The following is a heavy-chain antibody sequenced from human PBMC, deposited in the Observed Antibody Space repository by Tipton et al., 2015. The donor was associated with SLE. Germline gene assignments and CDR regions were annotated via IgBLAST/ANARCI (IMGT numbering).Heavy chain of an antibody. V-gene: IGHV4-59*08. J-gene: IGHJ4*02. CDR3: ARHPSGYYYFDY. CDR2: IYYSGST. Sequence: TLSLTCTVSGGSISSYYWSWIRQPPGKGLEWIGYIYYSGSTNYNPSLKSPVTISVDTSKNHFSLKRSSVTAADTAVYYCARHPSGYYYFDYWGQGTLVTVSS. CDR1: GGSISSYY. D-gene: IGHD3-22*01.